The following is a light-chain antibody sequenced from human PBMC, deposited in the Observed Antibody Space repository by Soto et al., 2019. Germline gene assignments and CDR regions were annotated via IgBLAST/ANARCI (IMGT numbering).Light chain of an antibody. CDR1: QGISSY. Sequence: AIRMTQSPSSFSASTGDRVTITCRASQGISSYLAWYQQKPGKAPKLLIYAASTLQSGVPSRFSGSGSGTDFTLPIRCLQPEDFAPYYCQQYYSYPPTFGQGTKLEIK. J-gene: IGKJ2*01. V-gene: IGKV1-8*01. CDR2: AAS. CDR3: QQYYSYPPT.